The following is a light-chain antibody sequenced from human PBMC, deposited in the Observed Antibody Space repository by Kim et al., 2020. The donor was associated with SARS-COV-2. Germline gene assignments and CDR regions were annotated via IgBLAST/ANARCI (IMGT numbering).Light chain of an antibody. Sequence: LSPGERATLSCRASQSVNSSYLAWYQQKPGQAPRLLIYGASSRATGIPDRFSGSGSGTDFTLTISRLEPEDFAVYYCQQYGSSPLTFGGGTKVEI. CDR3: QQYGSSPLT. CDR1: QSVNSSY. V-gene: IGKV3-20*01. CDR2: GAS. J-gene: IGKJ4*01.